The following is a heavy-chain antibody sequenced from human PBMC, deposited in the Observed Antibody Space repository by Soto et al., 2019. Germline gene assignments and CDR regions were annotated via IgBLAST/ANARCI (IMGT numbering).Heavy chain of an antibody. V-gene: IGHV1-46*01. CDR2: INPSGGST. J-gene: IGHJ4*02. D-gene: IGHD3-3*01. Sequence: ASVKVSCKASGYTFTSYYMHWVLQAPGQGLEWMGIINPSGGSTSYAQKFQGRVTMTRDTSTSTVYMELSSLRSEDTAVYYCARDPSASITIFGVVDSGFDYWGQGTLVTVS. CDR1: GYTFTSYY. CDR3: ARDPSASITIFGVVDSGFDY.